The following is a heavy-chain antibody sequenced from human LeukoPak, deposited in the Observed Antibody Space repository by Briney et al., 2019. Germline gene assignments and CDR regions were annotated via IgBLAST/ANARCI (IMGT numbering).Heavy chain of an antibody. D-gene: IGHD4-17*01. CDR2: IKQDGSEK. J-gene: IGHJ4*02. Sequence: PWGSLRLSCAACGFTFSNYWMSWVRQAPGKGLEWVANIKQDGSEKYYVDSVKGRFTTSRDNAKNSLYLQMNSLRAEDTAVFYCARDDTVTTRVGFIDWGQGTLVTVSS. CDR3: ARDDTVTTRVGFID. CDR1: GFTFSNYW. V-gene: IGHV3-7*01.